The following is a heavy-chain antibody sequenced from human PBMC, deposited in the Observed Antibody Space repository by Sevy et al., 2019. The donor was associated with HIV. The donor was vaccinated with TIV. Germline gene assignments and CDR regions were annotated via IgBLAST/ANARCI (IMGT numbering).Heavy chain of an antibody. CDR2: IYYNGHI. CDR3: AGENSWGRGYS. J-gene: IGHJ5*01. Sequence: SETLSLTCTVSGGSISSLYWNWIRQPPGKGLEWIANIYYNGHINYNPSLKSRVTLSLDTSKNQFSLRLSSVTAADTAMYYCAGENSWGRGYSRGQGTLVTVSS. D-gene: IGHD1-26*01. V-gene: IGHV4-59*08. CDR1: GGSISSLY.